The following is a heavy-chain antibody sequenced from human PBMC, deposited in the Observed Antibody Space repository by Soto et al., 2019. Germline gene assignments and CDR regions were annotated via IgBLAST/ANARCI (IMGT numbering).Heavy chain of an antibody. CDR3: ARLYGLDAFDI. J-gene: IGHJ3*02. CDR1: GGSISSYY. V-gene: IGHV4-59*08. D-gene: IGHD3-16*02. CDR2: IYYSGST. Sequence: QVQLQESGPGLVKPSETLSLTCTVSGGSISSYYWSWIRQPPGKGLEWIGYIYYSGSTNYNPSLKRRVTISVDTSKNQCSLKLSSVTAADTAVYYCARLYGLDAFDIWGQGTMVTVSS.